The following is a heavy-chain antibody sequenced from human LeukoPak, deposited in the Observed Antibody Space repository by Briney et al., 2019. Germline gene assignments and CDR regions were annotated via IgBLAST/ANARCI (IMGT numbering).Heavy chain of an antibody. D-gene: IGHD6-19*01. V-gene: IGHV3-66*01. CDR1: GFTVSSNY. J-gene: IGHJ6*03. Sequence: GGSLRLSCAASGFTVSSNYMSWVRQAPGKGLEWVSVIYSGGSTYYADSVKGRFTNSRDNSKNTLYLQMNSLRAEDTAVYYCAKGGSGWYGYYYMDVWGKGTTVTVSS. CDR2: IYSGGST. CDR3: AKGGSGWYGYYYMDV.